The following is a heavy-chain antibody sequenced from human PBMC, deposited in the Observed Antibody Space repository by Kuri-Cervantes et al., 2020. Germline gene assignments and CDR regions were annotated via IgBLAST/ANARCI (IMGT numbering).Heavy chain of an antibody. CDR1: GYTFTSYD. Sequence: ASVKVSCKASGYTFTSYDINWVRQATGQGLEWMGWMNPNSGNTGYAQKFQGRVTMTRNTSISTAYMELSSLRSEDTAVYYCAREHRITIFGVVIRIQTHMDVWGKGTTVTVSS. CDR3: AREHRITIFGVVIRIQTHMDV. CDR2: MNPNSGNT. D-gene: IGHD3-3*01. V-gene: IGHV1-8*01. J-gene: IGHJ6*03.